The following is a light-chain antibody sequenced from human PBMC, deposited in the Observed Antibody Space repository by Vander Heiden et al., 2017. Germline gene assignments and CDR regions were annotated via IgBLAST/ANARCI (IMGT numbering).Light chain of an antibody. Sequence: DIVMTQSPLSLPVTPGQPASISCRSSQSLLHSNGYTYLDWYLQKPGQPPQLLIYVVSNRASGVPDRFSGSGSGTDFTLKISRVEAEDVGVYYCMQALQTPYTFGQGTKLEIK. CDR2: VVS. V-gene: IGKV2-28*01. CDR3: MQALQTPYT. J-gene: IGKJ2*01. CDR1: QSLLHSNGYTY.